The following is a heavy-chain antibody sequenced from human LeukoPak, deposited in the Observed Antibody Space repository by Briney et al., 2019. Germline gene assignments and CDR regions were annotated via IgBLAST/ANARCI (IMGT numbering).Heavy chain of an antibody. Sequence: PSETLSLTCAVYGGSFSGYYWSWIRQPPGKGLEWIGEINHSGSTNYNPSLKSRVTISVDTSKNQFSLKLSSVTAADTAVYYCARDLGRQLGAFDIWGQGTMVTVSS. D-gene: IGHD6-13*01. CDR1: GGSFSGYY. CDR3: ARDLGRQLGAFDI. V-gene: IGHV4-34*01. CDR2: INHSGST. J-gene: IGHJ3*02.